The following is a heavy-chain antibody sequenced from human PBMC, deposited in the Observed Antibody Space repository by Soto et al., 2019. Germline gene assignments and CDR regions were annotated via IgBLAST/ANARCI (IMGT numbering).Heavy chain of an antibody. CDR3: ARGRGVIKSDAFDI. V-gene: IGHV4-31*03. CDR2: IYYSGST. CDR1: GGSISSGGYY. J-gene: IGHJ3*02. Sequence: SETLSLTCTVSGGSISSGGYYWSWIRQHPGKGLEWIGYIYYSGSTYYNPSLKSRVTISVDTSKNQFSLKLSSVTAADTAVYYCARGRGVIKSDAFDIWGQGTMVTVSS. D-gene: IGHD3-10*01.